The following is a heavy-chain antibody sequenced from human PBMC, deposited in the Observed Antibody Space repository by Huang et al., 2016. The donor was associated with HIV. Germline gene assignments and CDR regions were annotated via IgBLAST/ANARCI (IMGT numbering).Heavy chain of an antibody. CDR2: IYWDDDK. CDR3: VPGRGGYFPF. V-gene: IGHV2-5*02. D-gene: IGHD3-22*01. J-gene: IGHJ4*02. CDR1: GFSIGATGVA. Sequence: QITMKESGPTLAKPTQTLTLTCTFSGFSIGATGVAVGWIRQPPGKTLEWLALIYWDDDKRYSPSLTDRLTITKDIFKNQVVLTMTNLDPVDTATYYCVPGRGGYFPFWGQGSLVTVSS.